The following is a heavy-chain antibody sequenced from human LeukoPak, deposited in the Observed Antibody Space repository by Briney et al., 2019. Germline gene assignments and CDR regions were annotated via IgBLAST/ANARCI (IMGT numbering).Heavy chain of an antibody. CDR1: GFTFSHFG. Sequence: GTSLRLSCEASGFTFSHFGMHWVRQPPGKGLEWVAVIWSDATNEYYADSVKGRFTISRDNFKKTVSLQMNSLRAEDTAVYYCAEDAQRGFDYSNSLEHWGQGSLVTVSS. CDR3: AEDAQRGFDYSNSLEH. V-gene: IGHV3-33*06. D-gene: IGHD4-11*01. J-gene: IGHJ4*02. CDR2: IWSDATNE.